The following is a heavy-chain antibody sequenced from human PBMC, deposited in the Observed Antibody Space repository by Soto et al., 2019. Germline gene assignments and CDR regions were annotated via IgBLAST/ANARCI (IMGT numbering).Heavy chain of an antibody. CDR3: ARDLYNYDRSGWDDACDM. J-gene: IGHJ3*02. Sequence: QVQLVQSGAEVRKPGASVKVSCKASGYIFSSYGISWVRQAPGQGLEWMGWISPYNGDTNYAQKLQGRVTMTTDTSTSTAYMELRSLRSDDTAVYYCARDLYNYDRSGWDDACDMWSQGTMVTVSS. D-gene: IGHD3-22*01. V-gene: IGHV1-18*04. CDR1: GYIFSSYG. CDR2: ISPYNGDT.